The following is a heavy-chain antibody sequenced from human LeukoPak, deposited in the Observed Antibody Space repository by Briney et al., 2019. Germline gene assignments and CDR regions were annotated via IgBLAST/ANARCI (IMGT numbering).Heavy chain of an antibody. J-gene: IGHJ6*03. CDR2: ISSTGGTT. Sequence: GGTLRLSCAASGFTFSSFGMSWVRQVPGKGLEWVSSISSTGGTTYYADSVKGRFTISRDNSKNTLYLQMNSLRGEDTAIYYCAKNGDRGAYCSGGTCYPYYYYYMDVWGKGTTVTISS. D-gene: IGHD2-15*01. CDR3: AKNGDRGAYCSGGTCYPYYYYYMDV. V-gene: IGHV3-23*01. CDR1: GFTFSSFG.